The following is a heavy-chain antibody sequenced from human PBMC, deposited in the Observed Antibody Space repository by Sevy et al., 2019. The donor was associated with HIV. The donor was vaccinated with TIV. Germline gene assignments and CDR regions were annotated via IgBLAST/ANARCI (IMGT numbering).Heavy chain of an antibody. CDR1: GFTFSSYG. CDR2: ISYDGSNK. J-gene: IGHJ6*02. V-gene: IGHV3-30*18. Sequence: GGSLRLSCAASGFTFSSYGMHWVRQAPGKGLEWVAVISYDGSNKYYADSVKGRFTISRDNSKKTLYLQMNSLGAEDTAVYYCANGGRWMYSSSPYYYYYGMDVWGQGTTVTVSS. CDR3: ANGGRWMYSSSPYYYYYGMDV. D-gene: IGHD6-6*01.